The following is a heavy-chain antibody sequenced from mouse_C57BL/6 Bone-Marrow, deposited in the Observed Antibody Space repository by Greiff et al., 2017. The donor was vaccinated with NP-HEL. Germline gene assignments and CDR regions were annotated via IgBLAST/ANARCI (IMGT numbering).Heavy chain of an antibody. D-gene: IGHD1-1*01. V-gene: IGHV5-4*01. CDR2: ISDGGSYT. Sequence: DVMLVESGGGLVKPGGSLKLSCAASGFTFSCYAMSWVRQTPEKRLEWVATISDGGSYTYYPDNVKGRFTISRDNAKNNLYLQMSHLKSEDTAMYYCARDETLLLRYWYFDVWGTGTTVTVSS. CDR1: GFTFSCYA. CDR3: ARDETLLLRYWYFDV. J-gene: IGHJ1*03.